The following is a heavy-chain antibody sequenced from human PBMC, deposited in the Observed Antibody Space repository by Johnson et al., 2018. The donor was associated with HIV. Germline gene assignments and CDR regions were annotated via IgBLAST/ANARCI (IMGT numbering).Heavy chain of an antibody. V-gene: IGHV3-30-3*01. Sequence: QVQLVESGGGSVQPGGPLRLSCAASGFTFSSYWMSWVRQAPGKGPEWVAVISYDGSNKYYDDFVKGRFTISRDNYKNTLYLQMNSLREEDTAVYNCAREAGPGDAFDIWGQGTMVTVSS. J-gene: IGHJ3*02. CDR1: GFTFSSYW. CDR2: ISYDGSNK. CDR3: AREAGPGDAFDI.